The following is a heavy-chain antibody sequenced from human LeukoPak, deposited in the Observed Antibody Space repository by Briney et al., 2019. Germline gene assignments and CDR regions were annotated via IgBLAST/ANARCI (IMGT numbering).Heavy chain of an antibody. Sequence: GGSLRLSCAASGFTFNNYAMHWVRQAPGKGLEWVSGISYNSDTIAYADSVKGRFTISRDNAKNSLYLQMNSLRAEDTALYYCAKDYCGGDCYSGWYFDLWGRGTLVTVSS. CDR3: AKDYCGGDCYSGWYFDL. J-gene: IGHJ2*01. CDR2: ISYNSDTI. V-gene: IGHV3-9*01. CDR1: GFTFNNYA. D-gene: IGHD2-21*02.